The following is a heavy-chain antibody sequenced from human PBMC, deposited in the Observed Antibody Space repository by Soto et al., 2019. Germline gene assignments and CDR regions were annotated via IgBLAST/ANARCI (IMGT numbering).Heavy chain of an antibody. D-gene: IGHD1-26*01. CDR2: LHSSGFA. Sequence: PSETLSLTCTVSGASMSDYHGSWIRQSPGKGLEHIGYLHSSGFAEYNPSLKSRVTLPMDTSKNQFSLRLSSLTAADTAIYYCARSGHTFVGAVWGQGILVTVSS. CDR1: GASMSDYH. J-gene: IGHJ4*02. CDR3: ARSGHTFVGAV. V-gene: IGHV4-59*01.